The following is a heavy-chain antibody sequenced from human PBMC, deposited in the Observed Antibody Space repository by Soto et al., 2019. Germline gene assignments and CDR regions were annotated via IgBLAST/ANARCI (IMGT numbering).Heavy chain of an antibody. Sequence: QLHLVQSGAVVKKPGASVKVSCSASGYPVTAYYMHWVRQAPGRGLEWMGGINPATGAAKYTQTFQVRVTMTRGTSTSTVFMELSGLTSEDTAVFSCARGGGVGVAGSAAFDMWGQGTLVTVSS. CDR2: INPATGAA. D-gene: IGHD3-3*01. J-gene: IGHJ3*02. CDR1: GYPVTAYY. CDR3: ARGGGVGVAGSAAFDM. V-gene: IGHV1-2*02.